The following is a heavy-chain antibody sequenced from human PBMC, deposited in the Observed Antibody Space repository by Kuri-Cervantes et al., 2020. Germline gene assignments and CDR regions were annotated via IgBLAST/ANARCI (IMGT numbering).Heavy chain of an antibody. CDR3: ARVEWATIYFDY. CDR1: GFTFSSYS. D-gene: IGHD1-26*01. Sequence: GESLKISCAASGFTFSSYSMNWVRQAPGKELEWVSSISSSSSYIYYADSVKGRFTISRDNAKNSLYLQMNSLRAEDTAVYYCARVEWATIYFDYWGQGTLVTVSS. J-gene: IGHJ4*02. CDR2: ISSSSSYI. V-gene: IGHV3-21*01.